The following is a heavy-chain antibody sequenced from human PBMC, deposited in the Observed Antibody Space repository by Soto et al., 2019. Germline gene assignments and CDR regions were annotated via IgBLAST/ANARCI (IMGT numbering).Heavy chain of an antibody. J-gene: IGHJ4*02. V-gene: IGHV1-69*01. D-gene: IGHD3-10*01. CDR2: IIPLFGTP. Sequence: QVQLVQSGAEVKKPGSSVKVSCKASGGIFSTYAISWLRQAPGQGLEWMGGIIPLFGTPNYAQRFQGRVPITAAESTSTASMELSRMRSEDTAVYYCARDRDDYGSGNYYNRMDFWGQGTLVTVSS. CDR1: GGIFSTYA. CDR3: ARDRDDYGSGNYYNRMDF.